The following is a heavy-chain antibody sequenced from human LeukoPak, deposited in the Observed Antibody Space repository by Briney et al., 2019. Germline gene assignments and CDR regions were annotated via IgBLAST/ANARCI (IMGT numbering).Heavy chain of an antibody. CDR2: INPNSGGT. CDR3: ARGTYYYDSSGYGIDY. J-gene: IGHJ4*02. Sequence: ASVKVSCKASGYTFTGYYMHWVRQAPGQGLEWMGWINPNSGGTNYAQKFQGRVTMTRDTSISTVYMELSRLRSDDTAVYYCARGTYYYDSSGYGIDYWGQGTLVTVSS. V-gene: IGHV1-2*02. D-gene: IGHD3-22*01. CDR1: GYTFTGYY.